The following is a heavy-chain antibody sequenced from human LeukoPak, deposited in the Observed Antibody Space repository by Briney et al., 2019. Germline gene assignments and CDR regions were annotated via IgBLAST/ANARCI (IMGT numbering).Heavy chain of an antibody. CDR1: GFSFNSDW. J-gene: IGHJ4*02. CDR3: ARGIVVVPAFFDY. V-gene: IGHV4-59*01. Sequence: GSLRLSCAASGFSFNSDWMDWVRQPPGKGLEWIGYIYYSGSTNYNPSLKSRVTISVDTSKNQFSLKLSSVTAADTAVYYCARGIVVVPAFFDYWGQGTLVTVSS. CDR2: IYYSGST. D-gene: IGHD2-2*01.